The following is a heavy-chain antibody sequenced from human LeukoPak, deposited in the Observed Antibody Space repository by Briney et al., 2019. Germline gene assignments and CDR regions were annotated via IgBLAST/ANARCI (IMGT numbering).Heavy chain of an antibody. V-gene: IGHV4-30-4*01. D-gene: IGHD5-18*01. CDR3: ARWVGGYSYGYDY. Sequence: SETLSLTCTVSGVSISSGDYYRSWIRQPPGKGLECIGYIYYSGSTYYNPSPKSRVTISVDTSKNQFSLKLTSVTAADTAVYYCARWVGGYSYGYDYWGQGTLVTVSS. CDR2: IYYSGST. CDR1: GVSISSGDYY. J-gene: IGHJ4*02.